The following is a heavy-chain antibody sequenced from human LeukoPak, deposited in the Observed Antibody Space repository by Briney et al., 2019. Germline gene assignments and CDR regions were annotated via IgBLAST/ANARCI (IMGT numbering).Heavy chain of an antibody. J-gene: IGHJ4*02. CDR1: GYSFTSYW. V-gene: IGHV5-10-1*01. CDR3: ATLDVGTTTAFDY. D-gene: IGHD1-26*01. CDR2: IDPSDSYT. Sequence: GESLRISCKGSGYSFTSYWITWVRQMPGKGLEWMGRIDPSDSYTNYSPSFQGHVTISADKSISTAFLQWSSLKASDTAMYYCATLDVGTTTAFDYWGQGTLVTVSS.